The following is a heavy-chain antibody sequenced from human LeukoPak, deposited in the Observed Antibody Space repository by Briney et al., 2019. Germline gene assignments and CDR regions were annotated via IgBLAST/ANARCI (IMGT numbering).Heavy chain of an antibody. V-gene: IGHV3-48*03. CDR3: ARTKLSSWRGVFDI. J-gene: IGHJ4*02. Sequence: QPGGALRLSCTASGGTFRSFELNWVRQAPGKGLEWVAYISNSGTTIYYADSVKGLFTVSRDSAKNSLYLQMNTLRAEDTAVYYCARTKLSSWRGVFDIWGQGTLVTVSS. D-gene: IGHD6-13*01. CDR1: GGTFRSFE. CDR2: ISNSGTTI.